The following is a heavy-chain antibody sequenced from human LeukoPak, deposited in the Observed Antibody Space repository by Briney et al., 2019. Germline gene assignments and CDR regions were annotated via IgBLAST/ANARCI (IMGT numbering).Heavy chain of an antibody. J-gene: IGHJ4*02. V-gene: IGHV4-34*01. D-gene: IGHD3-3*01. Sequence: SETLSLTCAVYGGSFSGYSWSWIRQPPGKGLEWIGEINQSGSTNYNPSLKSRVTISEDTSKNQFSLKLSSVTAADTAVYFCARAVRRTIFGVVILDHLDYWGQGTLVTVSS. CDR1: GGSFSGYS. CDR2: INQSGST. CDR3: ARAVRRTIFGVVILDHLDY.